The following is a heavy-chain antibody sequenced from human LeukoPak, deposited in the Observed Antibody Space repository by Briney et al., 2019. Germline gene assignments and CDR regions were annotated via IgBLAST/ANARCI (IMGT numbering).Heavy chain of an antibody. CDR2: IYYSGST. D-gene: IGHD6-19*01. CDR1: GGSISNYY. Sequence: PSETLSLTCTVSGGSISNYYWSWIRQPPGKGLEWIGYIYYSGSTNYNPSLKSRVTISVDTSKNQFSLKLSSVTAADTAVYYCARSARVRGWYFGYWGQGTLVTVSS. CDR3: ARSARVRGWYFGY. V-gene: IGHV4-59*01. J-gene: IGHJ4*02.